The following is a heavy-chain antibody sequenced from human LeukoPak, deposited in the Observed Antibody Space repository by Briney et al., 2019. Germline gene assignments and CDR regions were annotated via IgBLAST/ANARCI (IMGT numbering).Heavy chain of an antibody. CDR2: INPSGSST. Sequence: GASVKVSCKASGYIFTAHYLHWVRQAPGQGLEWMGLINPSGSSTLYAQKFQGRVTMTGDTSTNTDYMELSSLRSEDTAVYYCARDNSYSDSSWWFDPWGQGTLVTVSS. D-gene: IGHD1-26*01. V-gene: IGHV1-46*01. CDR3: ARDNSYSDSSWWFDP. CDR1: GYIFTAHY. J-gene: IGHJ5*02.